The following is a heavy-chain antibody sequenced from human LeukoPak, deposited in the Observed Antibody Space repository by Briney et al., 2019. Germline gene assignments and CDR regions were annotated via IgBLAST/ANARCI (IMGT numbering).Heavy chain of an antibody. CDR2: IYTSGST. V-gene: IGHV4-4*07. D-gene: IGHD1-26*01. Sequence: PSETLSLTCTVSGGSISSYYWSWIRQPAGKGLEWIGRIYTSGSTNYNPSLKSRVTISVDTSKNQFSLKLSSVTAADTAVYYCARVPGIVGATFANYYYYYMDVWGKGTTVTVSS. CDR3: ARVPGIVGATFANYYYYYMDV. CDR1: GGSISSYY. J-gene: IGHJ6*03.